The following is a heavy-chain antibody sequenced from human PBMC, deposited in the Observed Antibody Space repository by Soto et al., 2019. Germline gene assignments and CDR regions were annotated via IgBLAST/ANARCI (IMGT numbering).Heavy chain of an antibody. Sequence: QLQLQESGSGLVKPSQTLSLTCAVSGGSISSGGYSWSWIRQPPGKGLEWIGYIYHSGSTYYNPSPKSPVTISVDRSKNQFSLKLSSVTAADTAVYYCASLGQRNYFDYWGQGTLVTVSS. CDR1: GGSISSGGYS. D-gene: IGHD6-25*01. V-gene: IGHV4-30-2*01. CDR3: ASLGQRNYFDY. CDR2: IYHSGST. J-gene: IGHJ4*02.